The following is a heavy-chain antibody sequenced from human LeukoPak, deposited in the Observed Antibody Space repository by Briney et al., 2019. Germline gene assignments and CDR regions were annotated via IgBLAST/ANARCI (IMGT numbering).Heavy chain of an antibody. Sequence: SETLSLTCTVSGGSISSYYWSWIRQPPGKGLEWIGYIYYSGSTNYNPSLKSRVTMSVDTSKNQFSLKLSSVTAADTAVYYCARNEMGCSSTSCFSLDVWGKGTTVTVSS. D-gene: IGHD2-2*01. J-gene: IGHJ6*04. CDR3: ARNEMGCSSTSCFSLDV. CDR2: IYYSGST. V-gene: IGHV4-59*12. CDR1: GGSISSYY.